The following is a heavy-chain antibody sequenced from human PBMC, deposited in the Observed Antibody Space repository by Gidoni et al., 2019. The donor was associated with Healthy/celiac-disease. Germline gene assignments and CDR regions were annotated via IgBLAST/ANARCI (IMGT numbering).Heavy chain of an antibody. CDR3: AHRLYDMLTGYSDAFDI. V-gene: IGHV2-5*01. CDR2: IYWNDDK. Sequence: QITLKESGPTLVKPTQTLTLTCTFSGFSLSTSGVGVGWIRQPPGKALEWLALIYWNDDKRYSPSLKSRLTITKDTSKNQVVLTMTNMDPVDTATYYCAHRLYDMLTGYSDAFDIWGQGTMVTVSS. CDR1: GFSLSTSGVG. D-gene: IGHD3-9*01. J-gene: IGHJ3*02.